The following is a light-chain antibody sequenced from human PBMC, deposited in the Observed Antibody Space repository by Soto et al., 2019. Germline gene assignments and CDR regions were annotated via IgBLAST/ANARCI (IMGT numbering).Light chain of an antibody. Sequence: DIQMTPSPSTLSASVGYIVNITFRSSQSINYWLAWYQQKPGKAPNLLIYDASILESGVPSRLSGSGSGTEITLTISSLQPDDFATYYCQQYNSYSPTTFGQGTKVDI. CDR2: DAS. V-gene: IGKV1-5*01. CDR3: QQYNSYSPTT. J-gene: IGKJ1*01. CDR1: QSINYW.